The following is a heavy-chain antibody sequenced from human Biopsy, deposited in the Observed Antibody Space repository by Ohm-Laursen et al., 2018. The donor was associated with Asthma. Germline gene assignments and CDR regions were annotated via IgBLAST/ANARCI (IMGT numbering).Heavy chain of an antibody. D-gene: IGHD5-12*01. CDR2: ISPVFGST. CDR3: ARGYSGSDRIVYYYSGLEV. J-gene: IGHJ6*02. V-gene: IGHV1-69*06. Sequence: GSSVKVSCKASGDSFSNYAISWVRQAPGLGLEWMGGISPVFGSTNIAQKFQGRVTISADIFTKTAYLEVSSLSSEDTAVYYCARGYSGSDRIVYYYSGLEVWGQGTTVTVSS. CDR1: GDSFSNYA.